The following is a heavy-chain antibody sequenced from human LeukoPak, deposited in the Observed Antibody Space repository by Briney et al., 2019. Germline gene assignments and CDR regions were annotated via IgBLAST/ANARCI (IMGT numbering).Heavy chain of an antibody. Sequence: SETLSLTCTVSGGSISSGDYYWSWIRQPPGKGLEWIGCMYYSGSTYYNPSLKSRVTISVDTSKNQFSLKLSSVTAADTAVYYCVRRMVGAIRPFDYWGQGTLVTVSS. V-gene: IGHV4-30-4*01. J-gene: IGHJ4*02. CDR2: MYYSGST. CDR1: GGSISSGDYY. CDR3: VRRMVGAIRPFDY. D-gene: IGHD1-26*01.